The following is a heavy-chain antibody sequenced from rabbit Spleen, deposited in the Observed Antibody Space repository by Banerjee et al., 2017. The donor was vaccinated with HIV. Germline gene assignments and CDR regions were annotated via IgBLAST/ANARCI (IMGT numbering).Heavy chain of an antibody. D-gene: IGHD1-1*01. Sequence: QEQLVESGGDLVKPGASLTLTCTASGFSFSSSDYMCWVRQAPGKGLEWISCIAGSSSGFTYSATWAKGRFTCSKTSSTTVTLQMTSLTAADTATYFCARDLDGVIGWNFGWWGPGTLVTVS. CDR3: ARDLDGVIGWNFGW. CDR2: IAGSSSGFT. V-gene: IGHV1S45*01. J-gene: IGHJ4*01. CDR1: GFSFSSSDY.